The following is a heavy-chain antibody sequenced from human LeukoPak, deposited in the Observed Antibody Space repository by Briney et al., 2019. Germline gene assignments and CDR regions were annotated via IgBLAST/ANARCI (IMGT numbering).Heavy chain of an antibody. CDR3: ARDYSSSSFFLSYYMDV. CDR1: GYTFTGYY. CDR2: INPNSGGT. D-gene: IGHD6-6*01. Sequence: ASVKVSCKASGYTFTGYYMHWVRQAPGQGLEWMGWINPNSGGTNYAQKFQGRVTMTRDTSISTAYMELSRLRSDDTAVYYCARDYSSSSFFLSYYMDVWGKGTTATVSS. J-gene: IGHJ6*03. V-gene: IGHV1-2*02.